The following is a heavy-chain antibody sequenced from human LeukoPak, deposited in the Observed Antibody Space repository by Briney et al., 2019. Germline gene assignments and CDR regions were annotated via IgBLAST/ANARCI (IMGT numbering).Heavy chain of an antibody. J-gene: IGHJ4*02. Sequence: PGGSLXLSCAASGFTFATYNMNWVRQAPGKGLEWVSKISVSGNDINYGDSVKGRFTISRDNARSSLYLQMNSLRDEDTAMYYCAREGGRGDYNLWGQGTLVTVSS. CDR1: GFTFATYN. CDR2: ISVSGNDI. V-gene: IGHV3-48*02. D-gene: IGHD5-24*01. CDR3: AREGGRGDYNL.